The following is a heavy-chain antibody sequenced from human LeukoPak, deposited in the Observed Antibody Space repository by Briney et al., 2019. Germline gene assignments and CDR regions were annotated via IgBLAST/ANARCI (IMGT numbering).Heavy chain of an antibody. V-gene: IGHV1-8*01. J-gene: IGHJ4*02. D-gene: IGHD6-6*01. CDR2: MNPNSGNT. Sequence: ASVKVSCKASGYTFTSHDINWVRQATGQGLEWMGWMNPNSGNTGYAQKFQGRVTMTRNTSISTAYMELSSLRSEDTAVYYCARAMYSSSSIGYWGQGTLVTVSS. CDR1: GYTFTSHD. CDR3: ARAMYSSSSIGY.